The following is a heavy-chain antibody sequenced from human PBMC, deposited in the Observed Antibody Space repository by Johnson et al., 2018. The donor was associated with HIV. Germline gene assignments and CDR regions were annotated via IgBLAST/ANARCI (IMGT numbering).Heavy chain of an antibody. D-gene: IGHD1-26*01. CDR1: GFTVSSNY. CDR3: ETGYSGSPLGDTFDI. J-gene: IGHJ3*02. Sequence: VQLVESGGGLVQPGGSLRLSCAASGFTVSSNYMSWVRQAPGKGLEWVSVIYSGGSTYYADSVKGRFTISRDNSKNTLYLQMNSLRAEDTAVYYCETGYSGSPLGDTFDIWGQGTMVTVSS. V-gene: IGHV3-66*01. CDR2: IYSGGST.